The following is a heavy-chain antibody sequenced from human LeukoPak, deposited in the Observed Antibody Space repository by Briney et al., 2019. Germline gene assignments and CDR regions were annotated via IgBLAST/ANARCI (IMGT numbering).Heavy chain of an antibody. CDR1: GYTFTSHG. CDR2: ISAYNGIT. D-gene: IGHD4-23*01. CDR3: ARAQKLNSYGGNSLGI. Sequence: GASVKVSCKASGYTFTSHGISWVRQAPGQGLEWVGWISAYNGITDYAQQVQGRVTMTTDTSTSTAYMELRSLRSDDTAVYYCARAQKLNSYGGNSLGIWGQGTMVTVSS. V-gene: IGHV1-18*01. J-gene: IGHJ3*02.